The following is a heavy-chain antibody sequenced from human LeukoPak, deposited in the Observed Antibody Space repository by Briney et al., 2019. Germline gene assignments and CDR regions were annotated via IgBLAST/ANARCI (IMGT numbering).Heavy chain of an antibody. Sequence: RPGRSLRLSCAASGFTFSSYGMHWVRQAPGKGLEWVAVIWYDGSNKYYADSVKGRFTISRDNSKNTLYLQMNSLRAEDTAVYYCTRAGWYHPFDYWGQGTLVTVSS. CDR3: TRAGWYHPFDY. V-gene: IGHV3-33*01. CDR1: GFTFSSYG. D-gene: IGHD6-19*01. J-gene: IGHJ4*02. CDR2: IWYDGSNK.